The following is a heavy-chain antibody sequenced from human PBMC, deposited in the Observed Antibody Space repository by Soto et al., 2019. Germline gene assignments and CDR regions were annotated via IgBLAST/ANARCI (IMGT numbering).Heavy chain of an antibody. Sequence: PRESLKISCKGSGYSFTSYWIGWVRQMPGKGLEWMGIIYPGDSDTRYSPSFQGQVTISADKSISTAYLQWSSLKASDTAMYYCARLWPPMIVGGTGAFDIWGQGTMVTVSS. J-gene: IGHJ3*02. D-gene: IGHD3-22*01. CDR3: ARLWPPMIVGGTGAFDI. CDR2: IYPGDSDT. V-gene: IGHV5-51*01. CDR1: GYSFTSYW.